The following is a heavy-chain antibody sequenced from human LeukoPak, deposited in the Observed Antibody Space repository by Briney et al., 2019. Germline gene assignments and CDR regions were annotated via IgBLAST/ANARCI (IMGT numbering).Heavy chain of an antibody. D-gene: IGHD3-3*01. J-gene: IGHJ6*03. CDR2: IYYSGST. V-gene: IGHV4-59*08. CDR1: GLTFSNYW. CDR3: TILGVVIPSNYYYYYMDF. Sequence: GSLRLSCAASGLTFSNYWMSWVRQAPGKGLEWIGYIYYSGSTNYNPSLKSRVTISVDTSKNQFSLKLSSVTAADTAVYYCTILGVVIPSNYYYYYMDFGGKGTTVTV.